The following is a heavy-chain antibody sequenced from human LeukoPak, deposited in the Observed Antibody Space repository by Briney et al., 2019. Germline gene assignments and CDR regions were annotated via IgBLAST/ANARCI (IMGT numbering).Heavy chain of an antibody. D-gene: IGHD5-12*01. CDR1: TFSVSTNY. CDR2: LYSSGYT. CDR3: AAKGNGYSGTYVFAH. Sequence: GGSLRLPCAASTFSVSTNYMSWVRQAPGKGLEWISVLYSSGYTKYADSVRGRFSISRDNSENTLSLQMNSLRAEDTAVYYCAAKGNGYSGTYVFAHWGRGTLVTVSP. J-gene: IGHJ4*02. V-gene: IGHV3-66*01.